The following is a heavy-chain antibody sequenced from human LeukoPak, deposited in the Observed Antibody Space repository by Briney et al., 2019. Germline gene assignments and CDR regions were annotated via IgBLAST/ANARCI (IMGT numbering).Heavy chain of an antibody. Sequence: PGGSLRLSCAASGFTFSSYFIHWVRQGPGKGLVWVSRIGSDGSSPSSADSVKGRFTISRDNSKNTLYLQMNSLRDEDTAVYYCARVRFSHFDYWGQGTQVTVSS. CDR3: ARVRFSHFDY. J-gene: IGHJ4*02. CDR2: IGSDGSSP. CDR1: GFTFSSYF. V-gene: IGHV3-74*01. D-gene: IGHD3-3*02.